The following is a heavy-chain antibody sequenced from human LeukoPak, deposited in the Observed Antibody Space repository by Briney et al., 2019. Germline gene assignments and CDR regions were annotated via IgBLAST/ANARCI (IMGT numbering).Heavy chain of an antibody. CDR2: INPNSGGT. V-gene: IGHV1-2*02. Sequence: GASVKVSCKASGYTFTSYDINWVRQATGQGLEWMGWINPNSGGTNYAQKFQGRVTMTRDTSISTAYMELSRLRSDDTAVYYCARDAHVWGSYRPLGYWGQGTLVTVSS. CDR1: GYTFTSYD. CDR3: ARDAHVWGSYRPLGY. J-gene: IGHJ4*02. D-gene: IGHD3-16*02.